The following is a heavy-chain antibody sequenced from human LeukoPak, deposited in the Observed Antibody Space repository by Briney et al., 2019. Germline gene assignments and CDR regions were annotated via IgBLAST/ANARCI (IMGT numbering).Heavy chain of an antibody. CDR2: IVVGSGNT. Sequence: SVKVSCKASGFTFTSSAVQWVRQARGQRLERIGWIVVGSGNTNYAQKFQERVTITRDMSTSTAYMELSSLRSEDTAVYYCAALYQLLRRDFDYWGQGTLVTVSS. V-gene: IGHV1-58*01. CDR3: AALYQLLRRDFDY. D-gene: IGHD2-2*01. CDR1: GFTFTSSA. J-gene: IGHJ4*02.